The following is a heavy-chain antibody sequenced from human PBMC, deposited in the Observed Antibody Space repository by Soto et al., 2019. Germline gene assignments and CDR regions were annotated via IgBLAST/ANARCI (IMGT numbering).Heavy chain of an antibody. J-gene: IGHJ4*02. CDR2: IRGETNGGTA. Sequence: SLRLSCTGSGFNFANYALTWVRQAPGKGLEWVGFIRGETNGGTADYAASLKGRITIPRDDSKSIAYLEINSLQTEDTAVYYCTRYYYESSGYYVYWGQGTLVTVSS. CDR3: TRYYYESSGYYVY. CDR1: GFNFANYA. D-gene: IGHD3-22*01. V-gene: IGHV3-49*04.